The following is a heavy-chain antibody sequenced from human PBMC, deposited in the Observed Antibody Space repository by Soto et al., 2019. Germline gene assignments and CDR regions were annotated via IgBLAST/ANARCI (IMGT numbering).Heavy chain of an antibody. CDR2: IIPIFGTA. D-gene: IGHD3-22*01. V-gene: IGHV1-69*13. CDR3: ARRSYYDSGGPSPYYYYGMDV. CDR1: GCTFSSYA. J-gene: IGHJ6*02. Sequence: ASVKVSCKASGCTFSSYAISWVRQAPGQGLEWMGGIIPIFGTANYAQKFQGRVTITADESASTAYMELSSLRSEDTAVYYCARRSYYDSGGPSPYYYYGMDVWGQGTTVTVSS.